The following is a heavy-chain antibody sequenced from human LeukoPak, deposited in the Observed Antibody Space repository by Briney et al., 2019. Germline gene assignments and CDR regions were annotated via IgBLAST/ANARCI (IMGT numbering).Heavy chain of an antibody. D-gene: IGHD6-6*01. CDR3: AKASEYSSSSPIDY. CDR1: GYTFNNYW. Sequence: TGGSLRLSCAASGYTFNNYWMNWVRQAPGKGLEWVSGISWNSGSIGYADSVKGRFTISRDNAKNSLYLQMNSLRAEDTALYYCAKASEYSSSSPIDYWGQGTLVTVSS. V-gene: IGHV3-9*01. J-gene: IGHJ4*02. CDR2: ISWNSGSI.